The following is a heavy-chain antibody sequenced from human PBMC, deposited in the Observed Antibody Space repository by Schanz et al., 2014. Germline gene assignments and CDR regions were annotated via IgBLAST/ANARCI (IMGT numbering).Heavy chain of an antibody. Sequence: VQLVESGGGLVQPGRSLRLSCAASGFTFSKYGMHWVRQAPGKGLEWVAVIWYDGSNKDYADSVKGRFTISRDNSKNTLYLQMNSLRPEDTAVYYCAKEGSIYWDRSVDYWGQGTLVTVSS. V-gene: IGHV3-33*06. J-gene: IGHJ4*02. CDR1: GFTFSKYG. D-gene: IGHD1-26*01. CDR3: AKEGSIYWDRSVDY. CDR2: IWYDGSNK.